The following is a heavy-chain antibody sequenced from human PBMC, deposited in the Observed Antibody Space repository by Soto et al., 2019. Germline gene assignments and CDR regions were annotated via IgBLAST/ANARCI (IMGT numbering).Heavy chain of an antibody. D-gene: IGHD3-22*01. CDR2: IDPSDSQT. CDR3: ARQIYDSDTGPNFQYYFDS. V-gene: IGHV5-10-1*01. Sequence: SLKISCKGSGYSFAGYWITWVRQKPGKGLEWMGRIDPSDSQTYYSPSFRGHVTISVTKSITTVFLQWSSLRASDTAMYYCARQIYDSDTGPNFQYYFDSWGQGTPVTVSS. J-gene: IGHJ4*02. CDR1: GYSFAGYW.